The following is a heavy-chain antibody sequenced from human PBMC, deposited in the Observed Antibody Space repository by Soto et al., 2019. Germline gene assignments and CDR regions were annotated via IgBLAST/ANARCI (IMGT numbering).Heavy chain of an antibody. CDR1: GGSISSYN. Sequence: PSETLSLTCTVSGGSISSYNWIWIRQSPGKGPECIGYIHYSGSTNYNPSLKSRVTISVDRSKNQFSLKVSSVTAADTALYFCARAASSGTYLRVSYFDYWGQGTLVTVSS. V-gene: IGHV4-59*01. D-gene: IGHD1-26*01. J-gene: IGHJ4*02. CDR2: IHYSGST. CDR3: ARAASSGTYLRVSYFDY.